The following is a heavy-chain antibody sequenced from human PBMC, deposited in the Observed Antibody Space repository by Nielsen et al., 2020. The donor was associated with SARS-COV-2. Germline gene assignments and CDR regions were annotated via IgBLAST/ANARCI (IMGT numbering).Heavy chain of an antibody. V-gene: IGHV3-7*01. CDR2: IKQEGSEK. J-gene: IGHJ4*02. D-gene: IGHD3-3*01. CDR3: VRVSSDVIWSGYPVD. CDR1: GVTLRSNW. Sequence: GGSLRLSCAASGVTLRSNWMNWVRKAPGKGLEWVANIKQEGSEKYYGDSVKGRFTISRDNAKNSLYLQMNSLRAEDTAVYYCVRVSSDVIWSGYPVDWGQGSLVTVSS.